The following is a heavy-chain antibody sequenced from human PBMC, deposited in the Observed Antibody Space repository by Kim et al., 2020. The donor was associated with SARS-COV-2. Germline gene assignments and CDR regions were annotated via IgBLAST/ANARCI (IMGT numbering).Heavy chain of an antibody. CDR1: GFTVTSHY. D-gene: IGHD3-16*02. CDR2: IYSGGST. Sequence: GGSLRLSCAASGFTVTSHYMSWVRQAPGKGLEWVSIIYSGGSTYYADSVKGRFTISRDNSKNTLYLQMNSLRGDDTAVYYCARNVWGSYRPDAFDIWGQGTMVTVSS. CDR3: ARNVWGSYRPDAFDI. V-gene: IGHV3-66*01. J-gene: IGHJ3*02.